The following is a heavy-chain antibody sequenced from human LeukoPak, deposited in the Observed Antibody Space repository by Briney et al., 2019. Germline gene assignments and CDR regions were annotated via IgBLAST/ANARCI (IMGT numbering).Heavy chain of an antibody. J-gene: IGHJ4*02. CDR1: GGTFSSYA. CDR2: IIPIFGTA. V-gene: IGHV1-69*13. CDR3: ASPKAVYSSGWYES. Sequence: SVKVSCKASGGTFSSYAISWVRQAPGQGLEWMGGIIPIFGTANYAQEFQGRVTITADESTSTAYMELSSLRSEDTAVYYCASPKAVYSSGWYESWGQGTLVTVSS. D-gene: IGHD6-19*01.